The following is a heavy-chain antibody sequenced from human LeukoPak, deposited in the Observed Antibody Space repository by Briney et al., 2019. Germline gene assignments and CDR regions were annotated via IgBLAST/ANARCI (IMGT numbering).Heavy chain of an antibody. D-gene: IGHD2-21*02. Sequence: GGSLRLSCAASGFTFSNAWMSWVRQAPGKGLEWVGRIKSKTDGGTTDYAAPVKGRFTISRDDSKNTLYLQMNSLKTKHTAVYYCTTDPPVTSLKSNYYYYYMDVWGKGTTVTVSS. J-gene: IGHJ6*03. CDR3: TTDPPVTSLKSNYYYYYMDV. CDR1: GFTFSNAW. V-gene: IGHV3-15*01. CDR2: IKSKTDGGTT.